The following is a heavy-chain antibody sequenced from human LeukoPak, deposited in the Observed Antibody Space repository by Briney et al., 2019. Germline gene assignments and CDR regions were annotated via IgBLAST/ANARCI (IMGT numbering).Heavy chain of an antibody. CDR1: GGSISNYY. Sequence: SETLSLTCTVSGGSISNYYWNWIRQPPGKGLEWIGYLHYTGSTTYNPSLKSRITISVDMSKNQFSLNLSSVTAADTALYYCARGSRTTFGSNYFDSWGQGILVTVSS. J-gene: IGHJ4*02. D-gene: IGHD3-3*01. V-gene: IGHV4-59*01. CDR2: LHYTGST. CDR3: ARGSRTTFGSNYFDS.